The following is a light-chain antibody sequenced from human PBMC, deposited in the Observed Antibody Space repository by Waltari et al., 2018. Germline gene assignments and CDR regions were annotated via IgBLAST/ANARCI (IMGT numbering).Light chain of an antibody. CDR1: SLRSYY. V-gene: IGLV3-19*01. CDR2: DQN. Sequence: SSELTQDPAVSVAMGQTVTITCQGNSLRSYYASWYQQRPGKAPILVIYDQNSRPSVVPDRVSGSRSDNTASLSITGAQAEDEASYYCHSRDGSGSGGSFGGGTKLTVL. J-gene: IGLJ2*01. CDR3: HSRDGSGSGGS.